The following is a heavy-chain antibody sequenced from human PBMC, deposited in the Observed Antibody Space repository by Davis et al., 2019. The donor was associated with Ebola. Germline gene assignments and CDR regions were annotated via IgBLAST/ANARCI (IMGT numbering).Heavy chain of an antibody. CDR2: INDNGGTT. CDR3: VKDRRGSYAFDI. J-gene: IGHJ3*02. Sequence: GESLKISCSASGFTFNNYAMHWVRQAPGRGLDFVSGINDNGGTTHYADSVKGRCTISRDDSRSTVYLQMSSLTVEDTALYYCVKDRRGSYAFDIWGQGTMVTVSS. V-gene: IGHV3-64D*06. CDR1: GFTFNNYA. D-gene: IGHD1-26*01.